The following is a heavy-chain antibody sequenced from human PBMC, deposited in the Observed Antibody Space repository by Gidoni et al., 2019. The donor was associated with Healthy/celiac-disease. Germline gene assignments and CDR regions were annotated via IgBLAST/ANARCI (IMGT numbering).Heavy chain of an antibody. D-gene: IGHD3-3*01. CDR2: ISAYNGNT. Sequence: QVPLVQSGAEVKKPGASVNVSCKASGYTFTSYGISWVRQAPGQGLEWTGWISAYNGNTNYAQKLKGRGTMTTDTSTSTAYMELRSLRSDDTAVYYCARDQSYYDFWSGYYTFPWVFYFDYWGQGTLVTVSS. CDR1: GYTFTSYG. J-gene: IGHJ4*02. V-gene: IGHV1-18*04. CDR3: ARDQSYYDFWSGYYTFPWVFYFDY.